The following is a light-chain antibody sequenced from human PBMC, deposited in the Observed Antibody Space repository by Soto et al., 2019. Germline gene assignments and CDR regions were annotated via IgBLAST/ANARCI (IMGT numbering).Light chain of an antibody. V-gene: IGKV1-39*01. CDR3: QQSYSSLGT. J-gene: IGKJ1*01. Sequence: DIQMTQSPSSLSASVGDRVTITCRASQRISNSLKWYQQRQGEAPKLLIYAASSLESGVPSRFSGRGSGTDFTLTISSLQPEDFATYYCQQSYSSLGTFGQGTKVEIK. CDR1: QRISNS. CDR2: AAS.